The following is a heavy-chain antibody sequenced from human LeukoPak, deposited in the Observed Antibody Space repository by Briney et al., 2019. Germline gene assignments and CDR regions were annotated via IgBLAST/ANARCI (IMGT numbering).Heavy chain of an antibody. CDR2: VYTSGST. D-gene: IGHD3-22*01. CDR3: ARGYDSSGYYFSS. J-gene: IGHJ4*02. Sequence: PSETLSLTCTVSGGSISSGSYYWSWIRQPAGKGLEWIGRVYTSGSTNYNPSLKSRVTISVDTSKNQFSLKLSSVTAADTAVYYCARGYDSSGYYFSSWGQGTLVTVSS. V-gene: IGHV4-61*02. CDR1: GGSISSGSYY.